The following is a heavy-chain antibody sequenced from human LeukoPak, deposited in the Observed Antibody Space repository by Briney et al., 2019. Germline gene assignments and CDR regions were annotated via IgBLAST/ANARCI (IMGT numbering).Heavy chain of an antibody. CDR2: IYYSGST. J-gene: IGHJ4*02. D-gene: IGHD6-19*01. CDR1: GGSLSSYY. CDR3: ARERPDSSGWYFWDY. Sequence: PSETLSLTCAVSGGSLSSYYWSWVRQPPGEGLEWSGYIYYSGSTNYNPSLKSRVTISVDTSKNQFSLKLSSVTAADTAVYYCARERPDSSGWYFWDYWGQGTLVTVSS. V-gene: IGHV4-59*01.